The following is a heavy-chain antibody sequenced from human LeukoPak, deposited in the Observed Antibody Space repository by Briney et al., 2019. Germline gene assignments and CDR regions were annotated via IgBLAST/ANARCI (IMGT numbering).Heavy chain of an antibody. V-gene: IGHV3-23*01. J-gene: IGHJ4*02. CDR3: AAGPLLAYCGGDCSWYDFDY. Sequence: QTGGSLRLSCAASGFTFSSYGMHWVRQAPGKGLKWVSAISGSADSTYYADSVKGRFTISRDNSKNTLYLQMNSLRAEDTAVYYCAAGPLLAYCGGDCSWYDFDYWGQGTLVTVSS. CDR2: ISGSADST. D-gene: IGHD2-21*02. CDR1: GFTFSSYG.